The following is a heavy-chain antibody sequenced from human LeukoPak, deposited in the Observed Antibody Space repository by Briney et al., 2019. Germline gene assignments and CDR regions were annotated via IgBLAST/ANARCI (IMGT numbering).Heavy chain of an antibody. D-gene: IGHD6-13*01. CDR3: AKDPSAAAGAFDY. Sequence: GGSLRLSCVASGFTFSSYGMHWVRQAPGKGLEWVAFIRYDGSNKYYADSVKGRFTISRDDSKNTLYLQMNSLRAEDTAVYYCAKDPSAAAGAFDYWGQGTLVTVSS. V-gene: IGHV3-30*02. J-gene: IGHJ4*02. CDR2: IRYDGSNK. CDR1: GFTFSSYG.